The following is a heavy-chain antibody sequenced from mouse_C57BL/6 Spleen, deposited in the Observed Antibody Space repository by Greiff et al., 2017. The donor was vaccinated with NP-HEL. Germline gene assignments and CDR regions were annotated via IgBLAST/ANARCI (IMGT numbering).Heavy chain of an antibody. J-gene: IGHJ4*01. D-gene: IGHD1-1*01. CDR2: ISSGGSYT. CDR3: ARRYYGSSYDYAMDY. V-gene: IGHV5-6*02. Sequence: EVMLVESGGDLVKPGGSLKLSCAASGFTFSSYGMSWVRQTPDKRLEWVATISSGGSYTYYPDSVKGRFTISRDNAKNTLYLQMSSLKSEDTTRYYCARRYYGSSYDYAMDYWGQGTSVTVSS. CDR1: GFTFSSYG.